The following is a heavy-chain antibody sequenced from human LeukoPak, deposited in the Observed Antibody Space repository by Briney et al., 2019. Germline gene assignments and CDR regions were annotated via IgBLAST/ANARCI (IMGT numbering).Heavy chain of an antibody. J-gene: IGHJ4*02. CDR3: ARHEDTAMVYYYFDY. CDR2: IYYSGST. D-gene: IGHD5-18*01. V-gene: IGHV4-39*01. Sequence: SETLSLTCAVSGGSISSSSYYWGWIRQPPGKGLEWIGSIYYSGSTYYNPSLKSRVTISVDTSKNQFSLKLSSVTAADTAVYYCARHEDTAMVYYYFDYWGQGTLVTVSS. CDR1: GGSISSSSYY.